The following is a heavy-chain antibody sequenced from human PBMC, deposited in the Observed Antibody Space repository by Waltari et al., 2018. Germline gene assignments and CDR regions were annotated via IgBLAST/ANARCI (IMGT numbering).Heavy chain of an antibody. Sequence: QVQLQESGPGLVKPSQTLSLTCTVSGGSISSGGYYWSWIRQHPGKGREGIGYIYYSGRTYYTTSLKSRVTISVDTSKNQFSLKLSSVTAADTAVYYCARDLLRGFWSGYPPVGWFDPWGQGTLVTVSS. CDR1: GGSISSGGYY. CDR3: ARDLLRGFWSGYPPVGWFDP. CDR2: IYYSGRT. V-gene: IGHV4-31*03. D-gene: IGHD3-3*01. J-gene: IGHJ5*02.